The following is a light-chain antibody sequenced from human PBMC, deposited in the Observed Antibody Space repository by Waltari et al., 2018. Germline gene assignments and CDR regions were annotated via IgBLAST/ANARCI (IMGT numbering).Light chain of an antibody. CDR3: QSYDSSLSGFWV. Sequence: QSVLTQPPSVSGAPGQRVTISCTGSSSNIGAGYDLHWYQPLPGTAPKPLIYGNSNRPSGVPDRFSGSKSGTSASLAITGLQAEDEADYYCQSYDSSLSGFWVFGGGTKLTVL. CDR2: GNS. V-gene: IGLV1-40*01. CDR1: SSNIGAGYD. J-gene: IGLJ3*02.